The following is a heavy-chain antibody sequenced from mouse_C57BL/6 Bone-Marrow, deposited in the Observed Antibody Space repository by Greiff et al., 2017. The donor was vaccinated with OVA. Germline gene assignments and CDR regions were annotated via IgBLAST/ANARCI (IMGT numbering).Heavy chain of an antibody. CDR3: ARPSMDY. Sequence: EVQLQQSGPELVKPGASVKISCKASGYSFTGYYMNWVKQSPEKSLEWIGEINPSTGGTTYNQKFKAKATLTVDKSSSTAYMQLKSLTSEDSAVYYCARPSMDYWGQGTSVTVSS. CDR2: INPSTGGT. V-gene: IGHV1-42*01. J-gene: IGHJ4*01. CDR1: GYSFTGYY.